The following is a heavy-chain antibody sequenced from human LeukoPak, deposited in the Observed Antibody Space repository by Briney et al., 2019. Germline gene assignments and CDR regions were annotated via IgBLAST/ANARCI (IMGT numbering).Heavy chain of an antibody. CDR1: GDSISTSSYY. V-gene: IGHV4-39*07. CDR2: INHSGST. Sequence: PSETLSLTCSVSGDSISTSSYYWSWIRQPPGKGLEWIGEINHSGSTNYNPSLKSRLTISVDTSKNQFSLKLTSVTAADTAVYYCARAEGQQLVKSFDYWGQGTLVTVSS. J-gene: IGHJ4*02. D-gene: IGHD6-13*01. CDR3: ARAEGQQLVKSFDY.